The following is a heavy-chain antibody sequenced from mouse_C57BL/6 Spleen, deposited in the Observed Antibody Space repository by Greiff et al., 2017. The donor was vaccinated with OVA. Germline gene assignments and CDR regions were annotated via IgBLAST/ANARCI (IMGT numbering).Heavy chain of an antibody. CDR2: ISNGGGST. V-gene: IGHV5-12*01. D-gene: IGHD2-1*01. Sequence: EVHLVESGGGLVQPGGSLKLSCAASGFTFSDYYMYWVRQTPEKRLEWVAYISNGGGSTYYPDTVKGRFTISRDNAKNTLYLQMSRLKSEDTAMYYCARRSYGNFDYWGQGTTLTVSS. J-gene: IGHJ2*01. CDR1: GFTFSDYY. CDR3: ARRSYGNFDY.